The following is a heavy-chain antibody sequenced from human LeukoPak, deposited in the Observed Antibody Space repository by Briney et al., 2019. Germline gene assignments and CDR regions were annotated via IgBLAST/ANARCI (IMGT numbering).Heavy chain of an antibody. CDR2: IYTSGST. Sequence: SETLSLTCTVSGGSISSYYWSWVRQPAGKGLEWIGRIYTSGSTNYNTSLTSRVTMSVDTSKNQFSLKLSSVTAADTAVCYCASSPFTFGGVIVWTFDYWGQGTLVTVSS. J-gene: IGHJ4*02. D-gene: IGHD3-16*02. V-gene: IGHV4-4*07. CDR1: GGSISSYY. CDR3: ASSPFTFGGVIVWTFDY.